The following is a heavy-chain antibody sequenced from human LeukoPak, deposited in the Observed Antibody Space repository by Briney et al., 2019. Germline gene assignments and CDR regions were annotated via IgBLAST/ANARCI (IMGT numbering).Heavy chain of an antibody. CDR2: INSDGSST. D-gene: IGHD3-10*01. J-gene: IGHJ5*02. CDR1: GFTFSSYW. V-gene: IGHV3-74*01. Sequence: PGGSLRLSCAASGFTFSSYWMHWVRQAPGKGLVWVSRINSDGSSTSYADSVKGRFTISRDNAKNTLYLQMNSLRAEDTAVYYCARDPKYYYGSGSYSGGWFDPWGRGTLVTVSS. CDR3: ARDPKYYYGSGSYSGGWFDP.